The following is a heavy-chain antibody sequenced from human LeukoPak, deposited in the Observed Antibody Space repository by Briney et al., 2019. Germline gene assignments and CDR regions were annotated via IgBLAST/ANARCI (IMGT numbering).Heavy chain of an antibody. V-gene: IGHV1-2*02. CDR2: INPNSGGT. Sequence: ASVKVSCKASGYTFTAYYTHWVRQAPGQGLEWMGWINPNSGGTNYAQKFQGRVIMTRDTSITTAYMELSRLRSDDTAVYYCARDYIVGATCFDYWGQGTLVTVSS. CDR3: ARDYIVGATCFDY. J-gene: IGHJ4*02. CDR1: GYTFTAYY. D-gene: IGHD1-26*01.